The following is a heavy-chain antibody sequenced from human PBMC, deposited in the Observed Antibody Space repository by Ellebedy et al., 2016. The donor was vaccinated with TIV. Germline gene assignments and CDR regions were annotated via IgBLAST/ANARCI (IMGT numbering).Heavy chain of an antibody. D-gene: IGHD4-17*01. CDR2: IIPIFGTA. Sequence: SVKVSXXASGGTFSSYAISWVRQAPGQGLEWMGGIIPIFGTANYAQKFQGRVTITADESTSTAYMELRSLRSEDTAVYYCARRDYGDPIANQKGFDPWGQGTLVTVSS. J-gene: IGHJ5*02. V-gene: IGHV1-69*13. CDR1: GGTFSSYA. CDR3: ARRDYGDPIANQKGFDP.